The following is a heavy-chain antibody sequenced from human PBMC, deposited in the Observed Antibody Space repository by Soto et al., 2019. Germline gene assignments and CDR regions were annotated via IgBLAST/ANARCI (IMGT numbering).Heavy chain of an antibody. D-gene: IGHD6-19*01. J-gene: IGHJ6*02. Sequence: GGSLRLSCAASGFNFDDYAMHWVRQAPGKGLEWVSGISWNSGSIGYADSVKGRFTISRDNAKNSLYLQMNSLRPEDTALYYCAKDRGVRYGSGSYYGMDVWGQGTTVTVSS. CDR1: GFNFDDYA. V-gene: IGHV3-9*01. CDR2: ISWNSGSI. CDR3: AKDRGVRYGSGSYYGMDV.